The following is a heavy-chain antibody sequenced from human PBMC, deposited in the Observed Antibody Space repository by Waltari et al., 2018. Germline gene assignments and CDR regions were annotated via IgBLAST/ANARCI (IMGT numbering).Heavy chain of an antibody. CDR3: AKTRGDYSRGSFDY. CDR1: GFTFSSYG. D-gene: IGHD4-17*01. V-gene: IGHV3-33*06. J-gene: IGHJ4*02. CDR2: IWYDGSNK. Sequence: QVQLVESGGGVVHPGRSLRLSCAASGFTFSSYGMHWVRRAPGKGLEWVAVIWYDGSNKDYADSVKGRFTISRDNSKNTLYLQMNSLRAEDTAVYYCAKTRGDYSRGSFDYWGQGTLVTVSS.